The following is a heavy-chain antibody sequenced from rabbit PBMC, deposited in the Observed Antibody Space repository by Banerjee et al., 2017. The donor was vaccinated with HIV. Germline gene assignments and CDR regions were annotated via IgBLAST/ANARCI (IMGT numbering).Heavy chain of an antibody. CDR2: INTATGKA. V-gene: IGHV1S47*01. CDR1: GFSFSDRDV. J-gene: IGHJ6*01. D-gene: IGHD1-1*01. Sequence: QEQLVESGGGLVQPEGSLTLTCTASGFSFSDRDVMCWVRQAPGKGLEWIACINTATGKAVYASWAKGRFTISRSTSLNTVDLKMTSLTAADTATYFCARDGSSGGVELDLWGPGTLVTVS. CDR3: ARDGSSGGVELDL.